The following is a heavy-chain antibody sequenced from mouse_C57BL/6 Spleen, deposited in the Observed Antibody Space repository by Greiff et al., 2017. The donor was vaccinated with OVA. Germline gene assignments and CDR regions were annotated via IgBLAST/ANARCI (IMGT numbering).Heavy chain of an antibody. Sequence: VQLKESVAELVRPGASVKLSCTASDFTIKNTYMHWVKQRPEQGLEWIGRIDPANGNTKYDPKFQAKATITADTSSNTAYLQLSSLTSEDTAIYYCARGYYGSMDYWGQGTSVTVSS. CDR3: ARGYYGSMDY. J-gene: IGHJ4*01. D-gene: IGHD1-2*01. V-gene: IGHV14-3*01. CDR1: DFTIKNTY. CDR2: IDPANGNT.